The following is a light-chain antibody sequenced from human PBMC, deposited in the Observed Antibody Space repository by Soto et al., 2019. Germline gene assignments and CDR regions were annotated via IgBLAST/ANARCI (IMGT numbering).Light chain of an antibody. CDR2: DAT. CDR1: QSVGCY. CDR3: LQRASWPHT. V-gene: IGKV3-11*01. Sequence: VLTQSPANLSLSPGESAALSCRASQSVGCYLAWLQQVPGQAPRLLIYDATNRANGIPAKFRGSGSGTDFTLTISSLEPEDFALYFCLQRASWPHTFGPGTKVEIK. J-gene: IGKJ3*01.